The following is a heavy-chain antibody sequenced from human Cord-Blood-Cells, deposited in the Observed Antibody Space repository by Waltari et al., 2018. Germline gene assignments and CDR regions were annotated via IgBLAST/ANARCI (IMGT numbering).Heavy chain of an antibody. CDR1: GYTFTGYY. V-gene: IGHV1-2*04. Sequence: QVQLVQSGAEVKKPGASVKVSCKASGYTFTGYYMHWVRQAPGQGSAWMGWSNPKSGGTNDAQKFQGWVTMTRDTSISTAYMELGRLRSDDTAVYYCARARYCSSTSCYAFDIWGQGTMVTVSS. CDR2: SNPKSGGT. D-gene: IGHD2-2*01. CDR3: ARARYCSSTSCYAFDI. J-gene: IGHJ3*02.